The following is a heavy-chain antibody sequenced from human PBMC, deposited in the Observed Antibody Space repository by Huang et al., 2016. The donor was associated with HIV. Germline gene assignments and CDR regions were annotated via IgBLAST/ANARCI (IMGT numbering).Heavy chain of an antibody. V-gene: IGHV1-18*01. J-gene: IGHJ1*01. Sequence: QVQLVQSGAEVKKPGASVKVSCKAYGYTFPNYAINWVRQAPGQSLEWMGWISGYKGKTNYAQKVQGRVTMTKDTSTSTAYMELRSLISDDTAVYYCARERYYYDRSGYYTPVEYFHHWGQGTLVTVSS. CDR2: ISGYKGKT. CDR1: GYTFPNYA. CDR3: ARERYYYDRSGYYTPVEYFHH. D-gene: IGHD3-22*01.